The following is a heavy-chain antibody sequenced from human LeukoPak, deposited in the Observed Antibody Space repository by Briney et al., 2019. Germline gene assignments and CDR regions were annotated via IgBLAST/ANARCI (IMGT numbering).Heavy chain of an antibody. CDR1: GGTFSSYA. V-gene: IGHV1-69*05. CDR3: ARDIAVAEGFDY. D-gene: IGHD6-19*01. J-gene: IGHJ4*02. Sequence: ASVKVSCKASGGTFSSYAISWVRQAPGQELEWMGRIIPIFGTANYAQKFQGRVTITTDESTSTAYMELSSLRSEGTAVYYCARDIAVAEGFDYWGQGTLVTVSS. CDR2: IIPIFGTA.